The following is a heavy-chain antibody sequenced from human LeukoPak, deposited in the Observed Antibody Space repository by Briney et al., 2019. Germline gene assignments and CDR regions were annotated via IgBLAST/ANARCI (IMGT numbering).Heavy chain of an antibody. CDR1: GLTFSNYA. CDR3: ATLPNYSYGHPYYFDY. D-gene: IGHD5-18*01. Sequence: PGGSLRLSCAASGLTFSNYAMSWVRQVPGKGLEWVSALRDSGDTTYYADSVKGRFTISRDNSKNTLYLQMNSLRAEDTAVYYCATLPNYSYGHPYYFDYWGQGTLVTVSS. CDR2: LRDSGDTT. J-gene: IGHJ4*02. V-gene: IGHV3-23*01.